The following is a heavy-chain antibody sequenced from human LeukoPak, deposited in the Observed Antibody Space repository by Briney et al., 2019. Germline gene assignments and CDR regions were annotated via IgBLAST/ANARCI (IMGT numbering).Heavy chain of an antibody. CDR3: AREAAAGTCWWFDP. Sequence: SETLSLTCAVYGGSFSGYYWSWIRQPPGKGLEWIGEINHSGSTNYNPSLKSRVTISVDTSKNQFSLKLSSVTAADTAVYYCAREAAAGTCWWFDPWGQGTLVTVSS. D-gene: IGHD6-13*01. V-gene: IGHV4-34*01. CDR1: GGSFSGYY. J-gene: IGHJ5*02. CDR2: INHSGST.